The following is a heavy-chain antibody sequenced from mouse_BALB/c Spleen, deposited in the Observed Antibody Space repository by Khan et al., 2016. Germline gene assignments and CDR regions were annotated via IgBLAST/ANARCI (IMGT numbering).Heavy chain of an antibody. J-gene: IGHJ1*01. CDR2: ISYDGSN. Sequence: EVQLQESGPGLVKPSQSLSLTCSVTGYSITSGYYWNWIRQFPGNKLEWMGYISYDGSNNYNPSLKNRISITRDTSRNQFFLKLNSVTTEDTATYYCARGRGNYVGWYFDVWGAGTTVTVSS. CDR3: ARGRGNYVGWYFDV. CDR1: GYSITSGYY. D-gene: IGHD2-1*01. V-gene: IGHV3-6*02.